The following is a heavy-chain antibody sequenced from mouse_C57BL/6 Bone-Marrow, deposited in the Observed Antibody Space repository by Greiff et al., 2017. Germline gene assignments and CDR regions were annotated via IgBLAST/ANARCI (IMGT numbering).Heavy chain of an antibody. CDR1: GYTFTSYW. D-gene: IGHD2-4*01. CDR2: IHPSDRDT. V-gene: IGHV1-74*01. J-gene: IGHJ4*01. CDR3: AIYLYDYDGVAMDD. Sequence: QVQLQQPGAELVKPGASVKVSCKASGYTFTSYWMHWVKQRHGQGLEWIGRIHPSDRDTNYNQKFKGKATLTVDKSSSTAYMQLSSLTSEDSAVYYCAIYLYDYDGVAMDDWGQGTSVTVSS.